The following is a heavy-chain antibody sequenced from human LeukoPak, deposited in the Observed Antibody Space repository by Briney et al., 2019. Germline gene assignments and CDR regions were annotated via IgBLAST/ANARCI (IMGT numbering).Heavy chain of an antibody. V-gene: IGHV1-2*02. CDR2: TNPNSGGT. Sequence: ASVKVSCXASGYTFTGYYMHWVRQAPGQGLEWMGWTNPNSGGTNYAQKFQGRVTMTRDTSISTAYMELSRLRSDDTAVYYCARAAVTTVLDYWGQGTLVTVSS. D-gene: IGHD4-11*01. J-gene: IGHJ4*02. CDR1: GYTFTGYY. CDR3: ARAAVTTVLDY.